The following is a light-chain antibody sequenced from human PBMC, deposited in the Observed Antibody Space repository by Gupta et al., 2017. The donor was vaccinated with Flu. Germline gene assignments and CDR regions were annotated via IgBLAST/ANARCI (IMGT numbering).Light chain of an antibody. CDR3: SSYTSISTLYV. Sequence: QSALTQPASVSGSPGQSITISCTGTSSDIGAYNYVSWYQQHPGKAPNLMIYEVTNRPSGVSNRFSASKFGNTASLTISGLRAEDEADYYCSSYTSISTLYVFGTGTEVTVL. CDR2: EVT. CDR1: SSDIGAYNY. J-gene: IGLJ1*01. V-gene: IGLV2-14*01.